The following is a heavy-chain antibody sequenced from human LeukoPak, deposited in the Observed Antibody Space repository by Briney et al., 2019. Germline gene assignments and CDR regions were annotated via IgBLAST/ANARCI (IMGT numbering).Heavy chain of an antibody. CDR2: ISSSSSTI. Sequence: GGSLRLSCAASGFTFSSYSMNWVRQVPGKGLEWVSYISSSSSTIYYADSVKGRFTISRDNAKNSLYLQMNSLRAEDTAVYYCARDGRRLRFLEWLKGLDYWGQGTLVTVSS. V-gene: IGHV3-48*01. J-gene: IGHJ4*02. D-gene: IGHD3-3*01. CDR3: ARDGRRLRFLEWLKGLDY. CDR1: GFTFSSYS.